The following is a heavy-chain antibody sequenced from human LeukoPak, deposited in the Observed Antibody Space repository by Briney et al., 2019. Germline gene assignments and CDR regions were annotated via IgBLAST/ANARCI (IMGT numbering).Heavy chain of an antibody. CDR2: INSDGSWT. CDR1: GNYW. J-gene: IGHJ3*02. CDR3: ARAISSGYPHAFDI. D-gene: IGHD3-22*01. Sequence: GGSLRLSCAASGNYWMHWVRQAPGKGLVWVSHINSDGSWTSYADSVKGRFTISKDNAKNTVYLQMNSLRAEDTAVYYCARAISSGYPHAFDIWGQGTMVTVSS. V-gene: IGHV3-74*01.